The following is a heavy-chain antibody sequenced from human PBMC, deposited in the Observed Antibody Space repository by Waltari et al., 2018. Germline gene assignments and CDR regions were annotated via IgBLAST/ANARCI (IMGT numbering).Heavy chain of an antibody. CDR2: IDYSGST. D-gene: IGHD4-17*01. CDR3: ARRRTTVTTYYFDY. CDR1: GAPLRSSGYY. J-gene: IGHJ4*02. V-gene: IGHV4-39*01. Sequence: QLQLQESGPGLLKPSETLSLTCTVSGAPLRSSGYYWGWIRQPPGKGLEWIGSIDYSGSTYYNPSLQSRVTISVDTSKNQFSLKLSSVTAADTAVFFCARRRTTVTTYYFDYWGQGTLVTVSS.